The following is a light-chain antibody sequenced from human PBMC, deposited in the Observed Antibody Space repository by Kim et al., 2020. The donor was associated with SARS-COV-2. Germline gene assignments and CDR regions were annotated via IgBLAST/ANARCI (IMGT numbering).Light chain of an antibody. CDR3: QQYETWLT. V-gene: IGKV3D-15*01. J-gene: IGKJ4*01. CDR1: QSVSQN. CDR2: RAS. Sequence: LSVSPGERVTLSCRASQSVSQNLAWYQQKPGQAPRLLIYRASTRATGIPVRFIGSGSGTAFTLTITSLQSDDSAVYYCQQYETWLTFGGGTKLEI.